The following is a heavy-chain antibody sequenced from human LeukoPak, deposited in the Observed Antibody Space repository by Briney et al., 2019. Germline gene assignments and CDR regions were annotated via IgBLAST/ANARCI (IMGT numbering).Heavy chain of an antibody. D-gene: IGHD6-19*01. Sequence: GGSLRLSCAASGFTFSSYAMSWVRQAPGKGLEWVSAISGSGGSTYYADSVKGRFTISRDNSKNTLYLQMNSLRAEDTAVYYCAKDTHWYSSGWYEIGGYYFDYWGQGTLVTVSS. V-gene: IGHV3-23*01. CDR3: AKDTHWYSSGWYEIGGYYFDY. CDR2: ISGSGGST. J-gene: IGHJ4*02. CDR1: GFTFSSYA.